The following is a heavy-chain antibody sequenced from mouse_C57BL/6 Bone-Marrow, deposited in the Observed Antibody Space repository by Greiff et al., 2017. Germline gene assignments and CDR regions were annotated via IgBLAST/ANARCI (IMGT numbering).Heavy chain of an antibody. CDR2: ISDGGSYT. CDR1: GFTFSSYA. V-gene: IGHV5-4*03. D-gene: IGHD2-1*01. CDR3: ARGLLPPFDY. Sequence: DVKLVESGGGLVKPGGSLKLSCAASGFTFSSYAMSWVRQTPEKRLEWVATISDGGSYTYYPNNVKGRFTISRDNAKNNLYLQMSDLKAEDTAMYYGARGLLPPFDYWGRGTTLTVSA. J-gene: IGHJ2*01.